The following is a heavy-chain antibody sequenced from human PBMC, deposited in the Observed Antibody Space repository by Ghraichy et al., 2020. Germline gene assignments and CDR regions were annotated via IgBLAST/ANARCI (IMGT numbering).Heavy chain of an antibody. V-gene: IGHV3-74*01. Sequence: LSLTCAASGFSFSTNDVHWVRQVPGTGLVWVAGISAGGSFKNYADCVRGRFTISRDNARNFVDLQMNNLRGEDTAVYYCASESTGAFDIWGQGTMVTVSP. J-gene: IGHJ3*02. CDR3: ASESTGAFDI. CDR1: GFSFSTND. CDR2: ISAGGSFK.